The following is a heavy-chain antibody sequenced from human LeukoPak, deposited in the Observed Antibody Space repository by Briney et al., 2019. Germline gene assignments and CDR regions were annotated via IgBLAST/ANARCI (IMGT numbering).Heavy chain of an antibody. D-gene: IGHD2-2*01. Sequence: GASVTVSCTAYGYTFTDYYTHWVRQAPGQGFEWIGWINPNDGDTNCAQKFQGRVTMTRDTSISTAHMEVSRLRSDDTAVYYCARANFLYCSSTTCLFDYWGQGTLVIVSS. V-gene: IGHV1-2*02. CDR1: GYTFTDYY. J-gene: IGHJ4*02. CDR2: INPNDGDT. CDR3: ARANFLYCSSTTCLFDY.